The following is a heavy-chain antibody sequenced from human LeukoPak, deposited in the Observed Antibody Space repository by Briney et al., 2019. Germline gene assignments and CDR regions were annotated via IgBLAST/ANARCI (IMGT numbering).Heavy chain of an antibody. CDR2: INHSGST. J-gene: IGHJ4*02. D-gene: IGHD6-13*01. CDR1: GGSFSGYY. V-gene: IGHV4-34*01. CDR3: ARDSSSWYGGFDY. Sequence: PETLSLTCAVYGGSFSGYYWSWIRRPPGKGLEWIGEINHSGSTNYNPSLKSRVTISVDTSKNQFSLKLSSVTAADTAVYYCARDSSSWYGGFDYWGQGTLVTVSS.